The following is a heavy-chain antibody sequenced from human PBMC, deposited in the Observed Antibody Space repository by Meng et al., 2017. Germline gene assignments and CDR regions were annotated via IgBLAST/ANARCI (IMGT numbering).Heavy chain of an antibody. CDR1: GGTFSSYA. V-gene: IGHV1-69*01. Sequence: QVQLGESGGEVQKPGSSVKVSCKASGGTFSSYAISWVRQAPGQGLEWMGGIIPIFGTANYAQKFQGRVTITADESTSTAYMELSSLRSEDTAVYYCARIWNSLKDYDYWGQGTLVTVSS. D-gene: IGHD1-7*01. CDR2: IIPIFGTA. J-gene: IGHJ4*02. CDR3: ARIWNSLKDYDY.